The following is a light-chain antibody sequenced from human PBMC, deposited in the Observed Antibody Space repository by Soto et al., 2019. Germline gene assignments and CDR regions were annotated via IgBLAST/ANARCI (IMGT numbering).Light chain of an antibody. CDR1: SGHSSYA. CDR2: LNSDGSH. V-gene: IGLV4-69*01. J-gene: IGLJ3*02. CDR3: QTWGSGIPWV. Sequence: QLVLTQSPSASASLGASVKLTCTLSSGHSSYAIAWHQQQPEKGPRYLMKLNSDGSHSKGDGIPDRFSGSSSGAERYLTLSSLQYEDEADYYCQTWGSGIPWVFGGGTKLTVL.